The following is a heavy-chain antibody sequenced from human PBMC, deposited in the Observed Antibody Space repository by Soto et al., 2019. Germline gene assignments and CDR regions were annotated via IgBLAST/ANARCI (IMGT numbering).Heavy chain of an antibody. Sequence: QVQLVESGGGVVQPGRSLRLSCAASGFTFSSHGLHWVRQAPGKGLEWVAVIWYDGTNKNYADSVKRRFTVSRDNSKNSLDLHMNCLRAEDTAVYYCARDEKGGLYGPDYWGQGTLVTVSS. CDR1: GFTFSSHG. D-gene: IGHD4-17*01. CDR3: ARDEKGGLYGPDY. J-gene: IGHJ4*02. CDR2: IWYDGTNK. V-gene: IGHV3-33*01.